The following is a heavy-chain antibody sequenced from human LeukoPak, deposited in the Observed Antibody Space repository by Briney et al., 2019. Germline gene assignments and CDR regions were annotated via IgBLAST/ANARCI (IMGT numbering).Heavy chain of an antibody. CDR1: GYTFTSYD. J-gene: IGHJ3*02. CDR2: MNPNSGNT. Sequence: ASVKVSCKVSGYTFTSYDINWVRQATGQGLEWMGWMNPNSGNTGYAQKFQGRVTMTRDTSTSTVYMELSSLRSEDTAVYYCARVFDFWSGYGAFDIWGQGTMVTVSS. D-gene: IGHD3-3*01. CDR3: ARVFDFWSGYGAFDI. V-gene: IGHV1-8*01.